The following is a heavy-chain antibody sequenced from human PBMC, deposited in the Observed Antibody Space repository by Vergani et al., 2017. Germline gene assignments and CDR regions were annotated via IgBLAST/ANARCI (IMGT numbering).Heavy chain of an antibody. D-gene: IGHD1-26*01. CDR1: GYTFTSYG. CDR2: ISAYNGNT. J-gene: IGHJ4*02. Sequence: QVQLVQSGAEVKKPGASVKVSCKASGYTFTSYGISWVRQAPGQGLEWMGWISAYNGNTNYAQKFQGRVTITADESTSTAYMELSSLRSEDTAVHYCASESGSYYSWGQGTLVTVSS. CDR3: ASESGSYYS. V-gene: IGHV1-18*01.